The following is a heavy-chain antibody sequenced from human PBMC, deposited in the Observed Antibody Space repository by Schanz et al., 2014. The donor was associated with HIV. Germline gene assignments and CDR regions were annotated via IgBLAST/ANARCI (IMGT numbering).Heavy chain of an antibody. CDR2: ISYDGSNQ. J-gene: IGHJ6*02. D-gene: IGHD4-17*01. V-gene: IGHV3-30*03. Sequence: VQLLESGGGVVQPGRSLRLSCAGSGLTFSSYGMHWVRQAPGKGLEWVAVISYDGSNQYYADSVKGRFTISRDNSKNTLYLQMNSLRAEDTAVYYCARRDYGDYYYYYGMDVWGQGTTVTVSS. CDR1: GLTFSSYG. CDR3: ARRDYGDYYYYYGMDV.